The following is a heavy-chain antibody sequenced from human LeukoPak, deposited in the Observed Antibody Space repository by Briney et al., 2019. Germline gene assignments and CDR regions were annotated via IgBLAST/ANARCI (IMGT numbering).Heavy chain of an antibody. J-gene: IGHJ4*02. Sequence: SETLSLTRAVYGGSFSGYYWSWIRQPPGKGLEWIGEINHSGSTICNPSLKSRVTISVDASKNQFSLKLSSVTAADTVVYYCARGPPFEMYYYDSSGYYPFEDWGQGTLVTVSS. D-gene: IGHD3-22*01. CDR1: GGSFSGYY. CDR3: ARGPPFEMYYYDSSGYYPFED. V-gene: IGHV4-34*01. CDR2: INHSGST.